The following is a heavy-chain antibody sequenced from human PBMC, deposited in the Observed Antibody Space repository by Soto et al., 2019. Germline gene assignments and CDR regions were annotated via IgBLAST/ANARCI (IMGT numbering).Heavy chain of an antibody. CDR2: RWSDGSNK. D-gene: IGHD2-15*01. V-gene: IGHV3-33*01. CDR3: ARVGCSGGTCYNWFDP. Sequence: QEQLVESGGGVVQPGRSLRLSCAVSGFIFSNYGMHWVRQAPGKGLEWVAVRWSDGSNKLYADSVKGRFTISRDNSKNTLYLQMNSLRPEDTAVYYCARVGCSGGTCYNWFDPWGQGTLVTVSS. J-gene: IGHJ5*02. CDR1: GFIFSNYG.